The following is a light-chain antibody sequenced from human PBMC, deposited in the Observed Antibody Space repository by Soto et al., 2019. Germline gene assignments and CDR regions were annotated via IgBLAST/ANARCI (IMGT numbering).Light chain of an antibody. J-gene: IGKJ1*01. Sequence: EIVLTQSPGSLSLSPGERATLSCRASQSVDSSFFAWYQQKPGQAPRLLIYGASNRATGIPDRVSGSGSGTDFTLTITRLEPDDFAVYYCQQYVISVTFGQGTKVEIK. V-gene: IGKV3-20*01. CDR1: QSVDSSF. CDR2: GAS. CDR3: QQYVISVT.